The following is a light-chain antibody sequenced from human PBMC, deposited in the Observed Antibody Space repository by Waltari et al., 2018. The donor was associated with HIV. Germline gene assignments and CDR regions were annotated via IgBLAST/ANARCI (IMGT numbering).Light chain of an antibody. Sequence: SYELTQPPSVSVSPGQTATITCSGDKLGDKYACWYQQKPGQSPVLVIYQDTKRPSGIPDRFSGSNSGNTATLTISGTQAMDEADYYCQAWDTSRVFGGGTKLTVL. V-gene: IGLV3-1*01. CDR3: QAWDTSRV. CDR2: QDT. CDR1: KLGDKY. J-gene: IGLJ3*02.